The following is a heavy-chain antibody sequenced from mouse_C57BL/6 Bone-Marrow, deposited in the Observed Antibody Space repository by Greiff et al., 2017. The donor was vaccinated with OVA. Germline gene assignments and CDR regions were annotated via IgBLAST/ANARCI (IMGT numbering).Heavy chain of an antibody. CDR1: GYTFTSYW. Sequence: QVQLQQPGAELVKPGASVKLSCKASGYTFTSYWMHWVKQRPGRGLAWIGRLDPNSGGPKYNEKFKSKATLTVDKPSSTAYMQLSSLTSEDSAVYYNALLRVFFAYWGQGTLVTVSA. CDR3: ALLRVFFAY. V-gene: IGHV1-72*01. J-gene: IGHJ3*01. CDR2: LDPNSGGP. D-gene: IGHD1-1*01.